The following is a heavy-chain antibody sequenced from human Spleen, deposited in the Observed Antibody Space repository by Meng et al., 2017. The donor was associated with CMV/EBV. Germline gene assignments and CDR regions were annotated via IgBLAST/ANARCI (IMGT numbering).Heavy chain of an antibody. Sequence: GGSLRLSCDASGFIFSDFCMHWVRQAPGKGLEWVTFIPYDGSNKYYADSVKGRFTISRDNSKNTVFLHMNSLRAEDMAIYYCAKDRVSGGAFDIWGRGTLVTVSS. V-gene: IGHV3-30*02. D-gene: IGHD2-15*01. CDR1: GFIFSDFC. CDR2: IPYDGSNK. J-gene: IGHJ3*02. CDR3: AKDRVSGGAFDI.